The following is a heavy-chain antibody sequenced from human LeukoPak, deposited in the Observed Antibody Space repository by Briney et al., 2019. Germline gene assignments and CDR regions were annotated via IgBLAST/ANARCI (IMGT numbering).Heavy chain of an antibody. J-gene: IGHJ6*03. CDR1: RFTFNLHA. D-gene: IGHD3-16*01. CDR3: AEGGTYYYQYYYMDV. Sequence: GGSLRLSCAASRFTFNLHAMNWVRQAPGKGLDWVAVMSFDGSHIYYADSVKGRFTIYRDNSNNTLFLQMNSLNADDTAVYYCAEGGTYYYQYYYMDVWGKGTTVTVSS. V-gene: IGHV3-30*01. CDR2: MSFDGSHI.